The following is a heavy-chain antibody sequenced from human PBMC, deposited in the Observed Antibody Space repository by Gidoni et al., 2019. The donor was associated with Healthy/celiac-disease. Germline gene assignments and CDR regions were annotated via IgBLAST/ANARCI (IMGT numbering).Heavy chain of an antibody. Sequence: QVQLVESGGGLVKPGGSLRLSCAASGFTFSDYYMSWIRQAPGKGLEWVSYISSSGSTIYYADSVKGRFTISRDNAKNSLYLQMNSLRAEDTAVYYCARAPGYCSSTSCYWGYYFDYWGQGTLVTVSS. CDR3: ARAPGYCSSTSCYWGYYFDY. J-gene: IGHJ4*02. CDR2: ISSSGSTI. CDR1: GFTFSDYY. D-gene: IGHD2-2*01. V-gene: IGHV3-11*01.